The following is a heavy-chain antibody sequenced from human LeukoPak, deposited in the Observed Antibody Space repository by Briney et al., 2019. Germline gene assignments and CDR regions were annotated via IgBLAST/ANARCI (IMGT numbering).Heavy chain of an antibody. CDR3: AKDRRSGTTPPDAFDM. CDR1: GFTFSTYA. J-gene: IGHJ3*02. CDR2: IRGSDDTT. Sequence: GGSLRLSCTASGFTFSTYAMSWVRQAPGKGLEWVSSIRGSDDTTFYAESVKGRFTISRDNSKNTLFLEMNSLRAEDTAVYSCAKDRRSGTTPPDAFDMWGQGTVVTVSS. D-gene: IGHD1-14*01. V-gene: IGHV3-23*01.